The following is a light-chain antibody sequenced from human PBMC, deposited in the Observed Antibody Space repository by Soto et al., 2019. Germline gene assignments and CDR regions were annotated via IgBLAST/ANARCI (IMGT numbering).Light chain of an antibody. Sequence: DIQMTQSHSTLSASIGDRVAITCRASQNINDWIAWYRQKPGKAPKLRIYDDSTLESEVPSRVSATGLRTEFSLTISSLQPDDFATYYGQQYYSYPRTFGQGTKV. CDR3: QQYYSYPRT. J-gene: IGKJ2*01. V-gene: IGKV1-5*01. CDR1: QNINDW. CDR2: DDS.